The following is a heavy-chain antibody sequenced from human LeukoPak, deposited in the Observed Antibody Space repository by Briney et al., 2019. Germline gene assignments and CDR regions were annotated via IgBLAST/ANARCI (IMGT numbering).Heavy chain of an antibody. CDR1: GGSISSYY. CDR2: IYNSGST. J-gene: IGHJ5*02. CDR3: AGVPIAAAGTYWCDP. D-gene: IGHD6-13*01. Sequence: SETLSLTCTVSGGSISSYYWSWIRQPPGKGLEWLGDIYNSGSTNYNPSLKSRRTISVDTSKNQFSLKLSSVTAADTAVYYCAGVPIAAAGTYWCDPWGQGTLVTVSS. V-gene: IGHV4-59*01.